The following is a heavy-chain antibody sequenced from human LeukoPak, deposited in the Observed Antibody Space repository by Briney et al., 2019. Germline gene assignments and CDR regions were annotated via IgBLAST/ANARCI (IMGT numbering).Heavy chain of an antibody. CDR2: ISSSSSYI. V-gene: IGHV3-21*01. CDR3: ARDGYYYDSSGPTPHDAFDI. D-gene: IGHD3-22*01. Sequence: GGSLRLSCAASGFTFSSYSMNWVRQAPGKGLEWVSSISSSSSYIYYADSVKGRFTISRDDAKNSLYPQMNSLRAEDTAVYYCARDGYYYDSSGPTPHDAFDIWGQGTMVTVSS. J-gene: IGHJ3*02. CDR1: GFTFSSYS.